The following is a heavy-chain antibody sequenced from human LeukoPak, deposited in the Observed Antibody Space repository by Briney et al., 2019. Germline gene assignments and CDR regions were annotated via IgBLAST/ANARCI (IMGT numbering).Heavy chain of an antibody. CDR2: ISGYNTYT. D-gene: IGHD6-6*01. V-gene: IGHV1-18*01. CDR1: NNTLSNNG. J-gene: IGHJ4*02. Sequence: ASVKVSCKASNNTLSNNGISWVRQAPGQGLEWMGWISGYNTYTTYAQKFQDRVTMTKDTSTSTAYMEMRSLRSDDTAVYYCARDEGIAARRLGYWGQGTLVTVSS. CDR3: ARDEGIAARRLGY.